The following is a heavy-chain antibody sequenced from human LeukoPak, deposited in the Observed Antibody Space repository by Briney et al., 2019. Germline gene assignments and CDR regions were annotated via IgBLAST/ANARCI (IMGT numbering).Heavy chain of an antibody. CDR2: IYYSGST. CDR1: GGSISSYY. V-gene: IGHV4-30-4*01. CDR3: ARGAPYSGYDFDY. D-gene: IGHD5-12*01. Sequence: SETLSLTCTVSGGSISSYYWSWIRQPPGKGLEWIGYIYYSGSTYYNPSLKSRVTISVDTSKNQFSLKLSSVTAADTAVYYCARGAPYSGYDFDYWGQGTLVTVSS. J-gene: IGHJ4*02.